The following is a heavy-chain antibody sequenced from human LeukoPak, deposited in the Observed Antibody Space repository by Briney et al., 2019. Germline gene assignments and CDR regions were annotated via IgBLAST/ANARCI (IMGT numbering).Heavy chain of an antibody. CDR1: GGSVSSGSYY. J-gene: IGHJ4*02. CDR3: ARVTYSGTYFGAAPPRPNDY. V-gene: IGHV4-61*01. D-gene: IGHD1-26*01. CDR2: IYSSGNT. Sequence: SETLSLTCTVSGGSVSSGSYYWSWVRQPPGGGLEWLGYIYSSGNTNYNPSVKSRITISVDTSNNQFSLKLTSVTAADTAVYYCARVTYSGTYFGAAPPRPNDYWGQGTLVAVSS.